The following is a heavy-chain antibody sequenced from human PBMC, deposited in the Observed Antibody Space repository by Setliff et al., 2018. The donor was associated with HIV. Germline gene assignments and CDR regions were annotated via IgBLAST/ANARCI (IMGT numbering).Heavy chain of an antibody. J-gene: IGHJ4*02. CDR3: ARTLRAAAMGYFDY. Sequence: PSETLSLTCAVSGYSISSGYYWGWIRQPPGKGPEWIGSIYHSGSTYNNPSLKSRVTISVDTSKNQFSLKLTSVTAADTAVYYCARTLRAAAMGYFDYWGQGTLVTVSS. V-gene: IGHV4-38-2*01. D-gene: IGHD5-18*01. CDR1: GYSISSGYY. CDR2: IYHSGST.